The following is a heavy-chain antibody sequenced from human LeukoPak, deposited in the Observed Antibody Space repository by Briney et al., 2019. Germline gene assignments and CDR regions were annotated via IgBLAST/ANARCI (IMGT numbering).Heavy chain of an antibody. V-gene: IGHV4-39*01. J-gene: IGHJ4*02. Sequence: PSETLSLTCTVSGGSISSSSYYSGWIRQPPGKGLEWIGSIYYSGSTYYNPSLKSRVTISVDTSKNQFSLKLSSVTAADTAVYYCARSGLGELSVDYWGQGTLVTVSS. CDR2: IYYSGST. CDR3: ARSGLGELSVDY. CDR1: GGSISSSSYY. D-gene: IGHD3-16*02.